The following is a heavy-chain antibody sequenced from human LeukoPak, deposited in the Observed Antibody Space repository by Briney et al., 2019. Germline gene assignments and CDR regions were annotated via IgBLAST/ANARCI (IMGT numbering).Heavy chain of an antibody. CDR2: ISCDGNKK. CDR1: VFTFSSYG. V-gene: IGHV3-30*18. D-gene: IGHD1-26*01. J-gene: IGHJ6*02. Sequence: GGSLRLSCAASVFTFSSYGMQWVRQAGDRGLEWVAFISCDGNKKYYADSVKGRFTISRDNSKKTLYLQMNSLRAEDTAVYYCAKDLEGWGLRVDYYYYGMDVGGQGATVTLSS. CDR3: AKDLEGWGLRVDYYYYGMDV.